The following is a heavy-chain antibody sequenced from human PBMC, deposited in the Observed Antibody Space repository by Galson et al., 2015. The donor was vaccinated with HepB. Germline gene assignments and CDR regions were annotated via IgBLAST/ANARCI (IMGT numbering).Heavy chain of an antibody. CDR2: TYYRSKWYN. Sequence: CAISGDSVSSNSAAWNWIRQSPSRGLEWLGRTYYRSKWYNDYAVSVKSRITINPDTSKNQFSLQLNSMTPEDTAVYYCARKLYNWNDRPDAFDIWGQGTMVTVSS. CDR3: ARKLYNWNDRPDAFDI. D-gene: IGHD1-1*01. CDR1: GDSVSSNSAA. J-gene: IGHJ3*02. V-gene: IGHV6-1*01.